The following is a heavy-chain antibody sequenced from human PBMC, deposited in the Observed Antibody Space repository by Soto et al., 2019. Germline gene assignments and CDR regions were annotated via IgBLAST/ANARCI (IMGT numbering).Heavy chain of an antibody. Sequence: QVQLVQSGAEVKKPGASVRVSCKASGYSITGYYLDWVRQAPGHGLEWMGWINPNRGATDYAQKFQGRVTMTRDTSINIAYMELSSLKSDDTAVYYCARVEVAGTVDYWGQGTLFTVCS. V-gene: IGHV1-2*02. CDR2: INPNRGAT. CDR3: ARVEVAGTVDY. D-gene: IGHD6-19*01. CDR1: GYSITGYY. J-gene: IGHJ4*02.